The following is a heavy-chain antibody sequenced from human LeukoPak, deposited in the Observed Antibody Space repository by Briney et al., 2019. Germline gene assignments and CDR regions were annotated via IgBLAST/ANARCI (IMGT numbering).Heavy chain of an antibody. CDR1: GVSISSYY. CDR3: ARRRVIAAAGTGYYFDY. J-gene: IGHJ4*02. D-gene: IGHD6-13*01. CDR2: IYYSGST. Sequence: KASETLSLTCTVSGVSISSYYWSWLRQPPGKGLEWIGYIYYSGSTNYNPSLKSRVTISVDTSKNQFSLKLSSVTAADTAVYYCARRRVIAAAGTGYYFDYWGQGTLVTVSS. V-gene: IGHV4-59*08.